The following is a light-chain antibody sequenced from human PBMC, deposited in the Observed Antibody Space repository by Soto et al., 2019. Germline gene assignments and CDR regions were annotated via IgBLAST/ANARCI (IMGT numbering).Light chain of an antibody. V-gene: IGKV2-28*01. Sequence: DIVMTQSPLSLPVTPGEPASISCRSSQSLLYSNGYNYLDWYLQKPGQSPQLLIYLGSNRASGVPDRFSGSGSGTDFTLKISRVEAEDLGVYYCMQALQIPWTFGQGTKVEIK. J-gene: IGKJ1*01. CDR1: QSLLYSNGYNY. CDR3: MQALQIPWT. CDR2: LGS.